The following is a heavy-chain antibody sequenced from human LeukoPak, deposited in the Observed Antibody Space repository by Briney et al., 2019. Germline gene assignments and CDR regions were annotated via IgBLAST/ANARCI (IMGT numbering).Heavy chain of an antibody. V-gene: IGHV4-38-2*02. CDR2: IYHSGST. CDR3: ARRGGYSSSWYSYYFDY. CDR1: GYSISSGYY. D-gene: IGHD6-13*01. J-gene: IGHJ4*02. Sequence: SETLSPTCTVSGYSISSGYYWGWIRQPPGKGLEWIGSIYHSGSTYYNPSLKSRVTISVDTSKNQFSLKLSSVTAADTAVYYCARRGGYSSSWYSYYFDYWGQGTLVTVSS.